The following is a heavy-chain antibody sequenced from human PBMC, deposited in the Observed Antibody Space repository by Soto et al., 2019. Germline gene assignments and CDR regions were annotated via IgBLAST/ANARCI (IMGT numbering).Heavy chain of an antibody. D-gene: IGHD4-17*01. CDR2: IEGDGRST. CDR3: ARYGFVDYGNWFVP. V-gene: IGHV3-74*01. J-gene: IGHJ5*02. CDR1: GFTFSSFW. Sequence: EVQLVESGGGLVQPGGSLRLSCAASGFTFSSFWMHWVRQVPGKGLVWVSRIEGDGRSTSYADAVKGRFIISRDNAKNTLCLQMNSLRDEDTGVYYCARYGFVDYGNWFVPWGQGTLVTVSS.